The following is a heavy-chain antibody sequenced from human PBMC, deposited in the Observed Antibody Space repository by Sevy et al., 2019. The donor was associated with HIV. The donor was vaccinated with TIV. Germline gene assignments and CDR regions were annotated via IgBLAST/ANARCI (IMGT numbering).Heavy chain of an antibody. J-gene: IGHJ6*02. D-gene: IGHD2-21*01. CDR1: GFSFNDHA. V-gene: IGHV3-9*01. CDR3: AKDINRGCDGINCYPYYYYFYGLDV. CDR2: VSWNSRNI. Sequence: GGSLRLSCAASGFSFNDHAMHWVRLVPGKGLEWVSGVSWNSRNIGYADSVKGRFTISRDNANHFLFPDMNSLRPEDTAFYYCAKDINRGCDGINCYPYYYYFYGLDVWGQGTTVTVSS.